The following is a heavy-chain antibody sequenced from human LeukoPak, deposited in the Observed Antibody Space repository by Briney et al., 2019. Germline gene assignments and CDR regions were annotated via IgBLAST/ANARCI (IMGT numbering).Heavy chain of an antibody. CDR1: GFTFSSYA. V-gene: IGHV3-23*01. Sequence: GGSLRLSCAASGFTFSSYAMSWVRQAPGKGLEWVSAISGSGGSTFYADSVKGRFTISRDNSKNTLYLQMNSLRAEDTAVYYCARVVRGVIIIGNYYYMDVWGKGTTVTVSS. J-gene: IGHJ6*03. D-gene: IGHD3-10*02. CDR3: ARVVRGVIIIGNYYYMDV. CDR2: ISGSGGST.